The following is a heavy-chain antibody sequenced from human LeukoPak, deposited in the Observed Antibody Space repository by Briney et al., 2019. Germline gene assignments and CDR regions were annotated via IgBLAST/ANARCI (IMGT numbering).Heavy chain of an antibody. D-gene: IGHD2-15*01. J-gene: IGHJ5*02. CDR3: TREKCSGGSCSNWFDP. Sequence: HTGGSLRLSCTASGFTFGDYARSWVRQAPGKGLEWVGFIRSKAYGGTTEYAASVKGRFTISRDDSKSIAYLQMNSLKTEDTAVYYCTREKCSGGSCSNWFDPSGQGTLVTVSS. CDR1: GFTFGDYA. CDR2: IRSKAYGGTT. V-gene: IGHV3-49*04.